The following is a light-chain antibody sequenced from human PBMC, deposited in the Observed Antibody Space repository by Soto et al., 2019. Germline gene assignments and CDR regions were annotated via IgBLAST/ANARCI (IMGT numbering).Light chain of an antibody. J-gene: IGKJ2*01. CDR3: HQRSNWPPYT. V-gene: IGKV3-11*01. CDR2: DAS. Sequence: EIVLTQSPATLSLSPGERATLSCRASQSVSSYLAWYQQKPGQAPRLLIYDASNRATGIPARFSRSGTGTDFTLAISTLEPEDFAVYYCHQRSNWPPYTFGQGTKLEIK. CDR1: QSVSSY.